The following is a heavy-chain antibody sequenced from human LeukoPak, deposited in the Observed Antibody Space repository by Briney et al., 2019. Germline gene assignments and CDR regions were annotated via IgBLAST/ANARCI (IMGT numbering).Heavy chain of an antibody. CDR1: GFTFSSYA. Sequence: GRSLRLSCAASGFTFSSYAMHWVRQAPGKRLQWLALTSDDGSAKYYADSVKGRFTISRDNSKNTLYLQMNSLRAEDTAVYYCARDQGWELLRSSFDYWGQGTLVTVSS. V-gene: IGHV3-30-3*01. J-gene: IGHJ4*02. CDR3: ARDQGWELLRSSFDY. CDR2: TSDDGSAK. D-gene: IGHD1-26*01.